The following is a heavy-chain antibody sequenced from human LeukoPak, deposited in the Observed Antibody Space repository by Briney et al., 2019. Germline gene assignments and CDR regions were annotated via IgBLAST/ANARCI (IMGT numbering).Heavy chain of an antibody. CDR2: IIPIFGTA. V-gene: IGHV1-69*01. D-gene: IGHD5-12*01. CDR3: ARAYSGCDFFDY. Sequence: SVKVSCKASGGTFSRYAISWVRQAPGQGLEWMGGIIPIFGTANYAQKFQGRVTITADESTSTAYMEVSSLRSEDTAVYYCARAYSGCDFFDYWGQGILVTVSS. CDR1: GGTFSRYA. J-gene: IGHJ4*02.